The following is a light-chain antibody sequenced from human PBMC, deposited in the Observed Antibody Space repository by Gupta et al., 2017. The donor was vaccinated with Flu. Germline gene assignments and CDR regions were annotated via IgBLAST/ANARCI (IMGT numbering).Light chain of an antibody. V-gene: IGLV8-61*01. Sequence: QTVVTQEPSLSVSPGGTVTLTCGLRSGSVSTNYYPTWYQQTPGQNPRTLMYNTDSRSSGVPGRCSASILGDSAALHITGAQADDEGDDFCVMSMGSGCVAIGGGTKMTVL. CDR1: SGSVSTNYY. J-gene: IGLJ2*01. CDR3: VMSMGSGCVA. CDR2: NTD.